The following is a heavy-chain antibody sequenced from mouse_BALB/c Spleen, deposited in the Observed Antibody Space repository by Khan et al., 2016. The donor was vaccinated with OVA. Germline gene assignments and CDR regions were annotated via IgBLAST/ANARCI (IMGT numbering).Heavy chain of an antibody. Sequence: VQLQESGAELARPGASVKMSCKASGYTFTTYTIHLVKQRPGQGLEWIGYIIPSNDYTNYNQKFKDRATLTADKSSSTAYLQLSSLTSEDSAVYYCAREGAYYRSDGWFAYWGQGTLVTVSA. V-gene: IGHV1-4*01. D-gene: IGHD2-14*01. CDR1: GYTFTTYT. CDR2: IIPSNDYT. J-gene: IGHJ3*01. CDR3: AREGAYYRSDGWFAY.